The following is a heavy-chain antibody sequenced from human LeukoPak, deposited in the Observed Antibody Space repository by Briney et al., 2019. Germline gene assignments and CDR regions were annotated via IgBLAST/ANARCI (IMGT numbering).Heavy chain of an antibody. Sequence: SETLSLTCTVSSASISSSPYYWGWIRQSPGKGLAWIGSISYSGTTYYNPSLKSRVTISVDTSKNHFSLKLSSVTAADTAVYYCAANSADYNTLGSSYKVWGQGTLVTVSS. CDR3: AANSADYNTLGSSYKV. CDR1: SASISSSPYY. D-gene: IGHD3-10*01. CDR2: ISYSGTT. V-gene: IGHV4-39*02. J-gene: IGHJ4*02.